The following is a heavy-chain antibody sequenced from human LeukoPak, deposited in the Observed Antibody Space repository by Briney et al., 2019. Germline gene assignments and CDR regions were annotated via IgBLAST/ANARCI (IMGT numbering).Heavy chain of an antibody. CDR3: ARQGATTSVVFDY. CDR2: IYPGDSDT. D-gene: IGHD1-26*01. V-gene: IGHV5-51*01. Sequence: GESLKISCKGSGYSFTSYWIGSVRQMPGKGLEWMGIIYPGDSDTRYSPSFQGQVTISADKSISTAYLQWSSLKASDTAMYYCARQGATTSVVFDYWGQGTLVTVSS. CDR1: GYSFTSYW. J-gene: IGHJ4*02.